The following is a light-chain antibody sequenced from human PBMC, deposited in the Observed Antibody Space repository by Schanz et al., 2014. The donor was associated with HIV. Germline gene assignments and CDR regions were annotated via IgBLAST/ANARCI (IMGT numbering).Light chain of an antibody. CDR1: QGISTSY. Sequence: ESVLTQSPGTLSLSPGERATLSCRASQGISTSYLAWYQQKPGQAPRLVIYGASSRATGIPDRFSGSGSGTEFTLTISSLQSEDFAVYYCQQYGSSPWTFGQGTRVDVK. J-gene: IGKJ1*01. V-gene: IGKV3-20*01. CDR2: GAS. CDR3: QQYGSSPWT.